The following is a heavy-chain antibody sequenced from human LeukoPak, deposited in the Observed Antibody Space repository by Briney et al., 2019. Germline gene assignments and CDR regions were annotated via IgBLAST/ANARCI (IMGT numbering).Heavy chain of an antibody. V-gene: IGHV3-23*01. CDR3: ARSPLFTVVVPAAIEGGFDY. CDR1: GFTFSTYA. J-gene: IGHJ4*02. D-gene: IGHD2-2*01. Sequence: GGSLRLSCAASGFTFSTYAMSWVRQAPGKGLEWVSAISGSGGSTYYADSVKGRFTISRDNSKNTLYLQMNSLRAEDMAVYYCARSPLFTVVVPAAIEGGFDYWGQGTLVTVSP. CDR2: ISGSGGST.